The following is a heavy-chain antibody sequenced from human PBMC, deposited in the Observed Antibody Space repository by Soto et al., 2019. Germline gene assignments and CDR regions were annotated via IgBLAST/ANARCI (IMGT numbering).Heavy chain of an antibody. D-gene: IGHD2-15*01. CDR3: ARRRIRSGNWFDP. J-gene: IGHJ5*02. Sequence: ASVKVSCKASGHTFTSYDINWVRQATGQGLEWMGWMNPNSGNTGYAQKFQGRVTMTRNTSISTAYMELSSLRSEDTAVYYCARRRIRSGNWFDPWGQGTLVTVSS. CDR2: MNPNSGNT. V-gene: IGHV1-8*01. CDR1: GHTFTSYD.